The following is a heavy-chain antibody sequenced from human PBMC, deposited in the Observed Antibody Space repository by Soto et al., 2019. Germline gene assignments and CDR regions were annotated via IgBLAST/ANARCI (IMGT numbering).Heavy chain of an antibody. CDR1: GGSISDYY. J-gene: IGHJ5*02. CDR3: ARGLRRQQGGEWFDP. Sequence: SETLSLTCTVSGGSISDYYWTWIRQSPGEGLEWIGYIHYSWSANYNPSLNSRVTMSVDRSKNQVSLTLRSVTAADTAVYYCARGLRRQQGGEWFDPWGQGRLVTVSS. D-gene: IGHD6-13*01. CDR2: IHYSWSA. V-gene: IGHV4-59*01.